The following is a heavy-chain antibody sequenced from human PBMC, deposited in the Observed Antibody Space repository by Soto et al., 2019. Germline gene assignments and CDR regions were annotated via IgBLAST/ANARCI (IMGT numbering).Heavy chain of an antibody. CDR3: ARDGISSSTGYPDY. D-gene: IGHD3-16*02. J-gene: IGHJ4*02. CDR2: ISYDGSNK. CDR1: GFTFSSYA. Sequence: PGGSLRLSCAASGFTFSSYAMHWVRQAPGKGLEWVAVISYDGSNKYYADSVKGRFTISRDNSKNTLYLQMNSLRAEDTAVYYCARDGISSSTGYPDYWGQGTLVTVSS. V-gene: IGHV3-30-3*01.